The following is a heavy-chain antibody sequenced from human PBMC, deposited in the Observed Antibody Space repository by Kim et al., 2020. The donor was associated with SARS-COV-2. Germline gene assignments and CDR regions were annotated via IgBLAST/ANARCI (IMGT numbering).Heavy chain of an antibody. J-gene: IGHJ3*02. V-gene: IGHV4-31*03. CDR2: IYYSGST. Sequence: SETLSLTCTVSGGSISSGGYYWSWIRPHPGKGLEWIGYIYYSGSTYYNPSLKSRVTISVDTSKNQFSLKLSSVTAADTAVYYCARARRGIVVDAFDIWGQGTMVTVSS. CDR3: ARARRGIVVDAFDI. CDR1: GGSISSGGYY. D-gene: IGHD6-19*01.